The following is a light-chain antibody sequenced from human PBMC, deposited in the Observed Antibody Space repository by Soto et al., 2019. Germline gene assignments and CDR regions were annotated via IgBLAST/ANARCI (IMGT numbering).Light chain of an antibody. CDR3: SSYTSSSTPLV. CDR1: SSNIGSNA. Sequence: QSVLIQPPSASGTPGQRVTISCSGSSSNIGSNAVLWYQQLPGTAPKLMIYDVTNRPSGVSNRFSGSKSGNTASLTISGLQAEDEADYYCSSYTSSSTPLVFGGGTKLTVL. J-gene: IGLJ3*02. V-gene: IGLV2-14*01. CDR2: DVT.